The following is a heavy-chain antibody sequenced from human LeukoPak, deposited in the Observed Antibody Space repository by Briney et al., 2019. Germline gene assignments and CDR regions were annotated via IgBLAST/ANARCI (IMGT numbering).Heavy chain of an antibody. V-gene: IGHV1-69*04. Sequence: GASVKVSCKASGGTFSSYAISWVRQAPGQGLEWMGRIIPILGIANYAQKFQSRVTITADKSTSTAYMELSSLRSEDTAVYYCARVAMESGSYLVPDYWGQGTLVTVSS. CDR1: GGTFSSYA. D-gene: IGHD1-26*01. CDR3: ARVAMESGSYLVPDY. J-gene: IGHJ4*02. CDR2: IIPILGIA.